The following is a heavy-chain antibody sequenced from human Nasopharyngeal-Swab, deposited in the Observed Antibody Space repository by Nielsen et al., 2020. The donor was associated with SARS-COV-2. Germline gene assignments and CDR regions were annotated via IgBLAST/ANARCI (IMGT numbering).Heavy chain of an antibody. V-gene: IGHV1-3*01. CDR3: ARGPPYSTDY. CDR1: GYTFTSYA. J-gene: IGHJ4*02. Sequence: ASVKVSCKASGYTFTSYAMHWVRQAPGQRLEWMGWINAGNGNTKYLQKFQGRVTFTRDTAGRTAYMKLSTLRSEDTSVYNCARGPPYSTDYWGQGTLVTVSS. CDR2: INAGNGNT. D-gene: IGHD6-13*01.